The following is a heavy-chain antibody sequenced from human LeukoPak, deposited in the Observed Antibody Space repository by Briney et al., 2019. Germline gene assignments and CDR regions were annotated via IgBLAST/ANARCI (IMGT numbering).Heavy chain of an antibody. V-gene: IGHV3-23*01. Sequence: GGSLRLSCVASGITFSSYAMTWVRQAPGKGLEWVSAISGSGGSTYYADSVKGRFTISRDNSKNTLYLQMNSLRAEDTAVYYCAKIHIAAAGTTYYYYGMDVWGQGTTVTVSS. CDR1: GITFSSYA. J-gene: IGHJ6*02. CDR3: AKIHIAAAGTTYYYYGMDV. D-gene: IGHD6-13*01. CDR2: ISGSGGST.